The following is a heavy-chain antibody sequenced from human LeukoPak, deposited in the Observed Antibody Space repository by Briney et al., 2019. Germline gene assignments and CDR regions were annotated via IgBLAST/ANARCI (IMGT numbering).Heavy chain of an antibody. CDR3: AAAVNTGRAEHY. CDR2: INNSGTDT. Sequence: GGTLRLSCAASGFTFSSYAMTWVRQSPGKELEWVSSINNSGTDTYYEDSVKARLTISRDNSKNTLFLHINSLSAEDTAVYYCAAAVNTGRAEHYWGQGTLVTVSS. D-gene: IGHD4-17*01. J-gene: IGHJ4*02. CDR1: GFTFSSYA. V-gene: IGHV3-23*01.